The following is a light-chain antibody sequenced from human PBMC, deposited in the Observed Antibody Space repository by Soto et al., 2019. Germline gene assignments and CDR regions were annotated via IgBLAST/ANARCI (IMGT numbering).Light chain of an antibody. CDR1: SSDVGYYNY. V-gene: IGLV2-8*01. CDR2: EVS. J-gene: IGLJ1*01. CDR3: SSYAGSNAYV. Sequence: QSVLTQPPSASGSPGQSVTISCNGTSSDVGYYNYVSWYQQHPGKAPKLMIYEVSKRPSGVPDRFSGSKSGNTASLTVSGLQAEDEADYYCSSYAGSNAYVFGTGTKVTVL.